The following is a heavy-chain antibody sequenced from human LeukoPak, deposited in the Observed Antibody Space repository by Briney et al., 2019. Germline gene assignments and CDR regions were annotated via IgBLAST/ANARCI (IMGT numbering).Heavy chain of an antibody. CDR3: ARHGRAYCGGDCLYYFDY. D-gene: IGHD2-21*02. V-gene: IGHV5-51*01. CDR2: INPGDSDT. Sequence: GESLKISCKGSGYSFTSYWIGWVRQMPGKGLEWMGIINPGDSDTRYSPSFQGQVTISADKSISTAYLQWSSLKASDTAMYYCARHGRAYCGGDCLYYFDYWGQGTLVTVSS. J-gene: IGHJ4*02. CDR1: GYSFTSYW.